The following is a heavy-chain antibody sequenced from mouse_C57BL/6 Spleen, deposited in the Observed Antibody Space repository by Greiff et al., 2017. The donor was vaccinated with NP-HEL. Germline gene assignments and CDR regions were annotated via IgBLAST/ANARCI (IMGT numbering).Heavy chain of an antibody. CDR2: ILPGSGGT. J-gene: IGHJ2*01. D-gene: IGHD2-3*01. V-gene: IGHV1-9*01. CDR1: GYTFTGYW. CDR3: ARNLYDGYYGGY. Sequence: QVQLQQSGAELMKPGASVKLSCKATGYTFTGYWIEWVKQRPGHGLEWIGEILPGSGGTNYNEKFKGKATFTADTSSNTAYMQLSSLTTEDSAISYCARNLYDGYYGGYWGQGTTLTVSS.